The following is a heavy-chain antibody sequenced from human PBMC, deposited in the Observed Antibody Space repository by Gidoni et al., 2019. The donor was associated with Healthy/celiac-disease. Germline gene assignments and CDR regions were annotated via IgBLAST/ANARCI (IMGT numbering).Heavy chain of an antibody. Sequence: QVQLVQSGAEVQKPGAPVKVSCKASGYTFTSYGISWVRQAPGQGLEWMGWISAYNGNTHYAQKLQGRVTMTTDTSTSTAYMGLRSLRSDDTAVYYCARRIAVAGVCYFDYWGQGTLVTVSS. CDR2: ISAYNGNT. D-gene: IGHD6-19*01. V-gene: IGHV1-18*01. CDR1: GYTFTSYG. CDR3: ARRIAVAGVCYFDY. J-gene: IGHJ4*02.